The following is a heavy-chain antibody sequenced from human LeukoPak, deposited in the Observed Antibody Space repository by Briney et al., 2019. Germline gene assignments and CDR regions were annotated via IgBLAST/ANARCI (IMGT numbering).Heavy chain of an antibody. CDR1: GFTFSSYA. CDR2: ISYDGSNK. D-gene: IGHD3-22*01. Sequence: GGSLRLSCAASGFTFSSYAMHWVRQAPGKGLEWVAVISYDGSNKYYADSVKGRFTISRDNSKNTLYLQMNGLRAEDTAVYYCAKDQGAIVVVTFQFDPWGQGTLVTVSS. J-gene: IGHJ5*02. CDR3: AKDQGAIVVVTFQFDP. V-gene: IGHV3-30*04.